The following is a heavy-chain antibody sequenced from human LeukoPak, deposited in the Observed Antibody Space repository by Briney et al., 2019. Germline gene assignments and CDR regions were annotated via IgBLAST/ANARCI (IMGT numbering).Heavy chain of an antibody. J-gene: IGHJ6*02. Sequence: QPGRSLRLSCAASGFIFSTYVIHWVRQAPGKGLEGVAVVSNDGSKKYYADSVKGRFTISRDNSKNTLFLQVNSLRADDTAAYYCAKGYFGSGSYPPYYGMDVWGQGTTVTVSS. CDR3: AKGYFGSGSYPPYYGMDV. V-gene: IGHV3-30*18. CDR1: GFIFSTYV. CDR2: VSNDGSKK. D-gene: IGHD3-10*01.